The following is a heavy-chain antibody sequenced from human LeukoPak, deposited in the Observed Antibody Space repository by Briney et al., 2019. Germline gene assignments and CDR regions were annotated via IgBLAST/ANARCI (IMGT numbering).Heavy chain of an antibody. J-gene: IGHJ4*02. Sequence: GASVKVSCKASGYTFTSYDMHWVRQAPGQGLEWMGIINPSGDSTSYAQKFQGRVTMTRDTSTCTVYMELSSLRSEDTAVYYCASVLYCGADCYSGRYFFDYWGQGTLVTVSS. CDR2: INPSGDST. CDR1: GYTFTSYD. D-gene: IGHD2-21*02. V-gene: IGHV1-46*01. CDR3: ASVLYCGADCYSGRYFFDY.